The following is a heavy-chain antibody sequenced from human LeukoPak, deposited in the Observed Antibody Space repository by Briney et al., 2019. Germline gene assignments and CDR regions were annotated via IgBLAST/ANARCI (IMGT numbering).Heavy chain of an antibody. D-gene: IGHD6-19*01. CDR2: IKQDGSEK. V-gene: IGHV3-7*01. Sequence: GGSLRLSCAASGFTFSSYWMSWVRQAPGKGLEWVANIKQDGSEKYYVDSVKGRFTISRDNAKNSLYLQMNSLRAEDTAVYYCARGGSGWYLDFDYWGQGTLVTVSS. CDR1: GFTFSSYW. J-gene: IGHJ4*02. CDR3: ARGGSGWYLDFDY.